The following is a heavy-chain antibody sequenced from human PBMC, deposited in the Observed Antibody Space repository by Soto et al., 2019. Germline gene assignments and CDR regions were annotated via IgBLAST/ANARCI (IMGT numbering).Heavy chain of an antibody. J-gene: IGHJ3*02. V-gene: IGHV3-30-3*01. CDR1: GFTFSSYA. CDR2: ISYDGSNK. Sequence: QVQLVESGGGVVQPGRSLRLSCAASGFTFSSYAMHWVRQAPGEGLEWVAVISYDGSNKYYADSVKGRFTISRDNSKNTLYLQMNSLRAEDTAVYYCARDTPYDSSGYEDAFDIWGQGTMVTVSS. D-gene: IGHD3-22*01. CDR3: ARDTPYDSSGYEDAFDI.